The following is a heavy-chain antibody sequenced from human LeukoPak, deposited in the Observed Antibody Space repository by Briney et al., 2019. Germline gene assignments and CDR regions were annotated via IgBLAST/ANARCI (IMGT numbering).Heavy chain of an antibody. CDR2: INPSGGST. CDR1: GYTFTSYY. D-gene: IGHD4-23*01. Sequence: ASVKVSCKASGYTFTSYYMHWVRQAPGQGLEWKGIINPSGGSTSYAQKFQGRVTMTRDMSTSTDYMELSSLRSEDTAVYYCARDNSVEDTAWWFDPWGQGTLVTVSS. J-gene: IGHJ5*02. CDR3: ARDNSVEDTAWWFDP. V-gene: IGHV1-46*01.